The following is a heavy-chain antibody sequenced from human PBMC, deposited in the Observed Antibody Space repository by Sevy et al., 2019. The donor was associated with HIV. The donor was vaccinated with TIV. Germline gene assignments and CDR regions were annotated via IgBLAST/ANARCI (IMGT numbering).Heavy chain of an antibody. CDR1: GFTFSSYW. V-gene: IGHV3-7*01. CDR2: IKQDGSEK. CDR3: ARDKTRQGYCSSTSCLYYYGMDV. J-gene: IGHJ6*02. D-gene: IGHD2-2*01. Sequence: GGSLRLSCAASGFTFSSYWISWVRQAPGKGLEWVANIKQDGSEKYYVDSVKGRFTISRDNAKNSLYLQMNSLRAEDTAVYYCARDKTRQGYCSSTSCLYYYGMDVWGQGTTVTVSS.